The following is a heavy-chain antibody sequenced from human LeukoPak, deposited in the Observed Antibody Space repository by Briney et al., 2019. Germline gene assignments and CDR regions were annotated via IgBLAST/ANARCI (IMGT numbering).Heavy chain of an antibody. CDR3: ARHRPGIPPANFDY. CDR1: GGSISSYY. V-gene: IGHV4-59*08. Sequence: PETLSPTRSVSGGSISSYYSSWIRQPPGKGLEWIGYIYYSGSTNYNPSLKSRVTISVDTSKNQFSLNLSSVTAADTAVYYCARHRPGIPPANFDYWGQGTLVIVSS. CDR2: IYYSGST. D-gene: IGHD2-2*01. J-gene: IGHJ4*02.